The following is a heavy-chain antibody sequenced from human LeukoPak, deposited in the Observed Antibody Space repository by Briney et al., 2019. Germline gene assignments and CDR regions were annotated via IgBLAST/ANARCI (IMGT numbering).Heavy chain of an antibody. CDR3: ARGSAEVPIDY. D-gene: IGHD2-2*01. J-gene: IGHJ4*02. CDR1: GGSISSSNW. CDR2: IYHSGST. Sequence: SETLSLTCAVSGGSISSSNWWSWVRQPPGKGLEWIGEIYHSGSTNYNPSLKSRVTISVDTSKNQFSLKLSSVTAADTAVYYCARGSAEVPIDYWGQGTLVTVSS. V-gene: IGHV4-4*02.